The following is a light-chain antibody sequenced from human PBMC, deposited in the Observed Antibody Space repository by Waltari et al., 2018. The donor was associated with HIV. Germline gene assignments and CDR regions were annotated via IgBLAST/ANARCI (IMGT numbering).Light chain of an antibody. Sequence: EIVMTQSPATLSVSPGERATLSCRASQSVGSNLAWYQQKPGQTPRLLIYGSSTRATGFPARFSGSGSGTDFTLTISSLQSEDFAVYYCQQYNKWPLTFGGGTKVEIK. CDR3: QQYNKWPLT. V-gene: IGKV3-15*01. CDR1: QSVGSN. CDR2: GSS. J-gene: IGKJ4*01.